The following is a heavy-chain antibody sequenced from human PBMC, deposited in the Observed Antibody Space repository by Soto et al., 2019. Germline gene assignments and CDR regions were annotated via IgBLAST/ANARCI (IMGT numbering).Heavy chain of an antibody. CDR2: IYHSGST. CDR1: GGSISSGGYS. D-gene: IGHD3-22*01. CDR3: AGSGYYHNSARGV. Sequence: QLQLQESGSGLVKPSQTLSLTCAVSGGSISSGGYSWSWIRQPPGRGLEWIGYIYHSGSTFYNPCLRGRVTLPLGRSKNQSSLKLSSVTAADTAVYYCAGSGYYHNSARGVWGQGTTVTVSS. V-gene: IGHV4-30-2*01. J-gene: IGHJ6*02.